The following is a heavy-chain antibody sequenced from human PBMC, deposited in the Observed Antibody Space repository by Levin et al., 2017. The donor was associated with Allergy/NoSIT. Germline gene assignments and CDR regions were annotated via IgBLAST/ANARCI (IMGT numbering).Heavy chain of an antibody. V-gene: IGHV1-2*02. J-gene: IGHJ3*02. CDR3: ARDLEPYSSWNDAFDI. Sequence: ASVKVSCKASGYTFTDYYIHWVRQAPGQGLEWMGWINPNSGGTNYAQKFQGRVTMTRDTSINTAYMELSRLRSDDTAVYYCARDLEPYSSWNDAFDIWGQGTTVTVSS. D-gene: IGHD6-6*01. CDR2: INPNSGGT. CDR1: GYTFTDYY.